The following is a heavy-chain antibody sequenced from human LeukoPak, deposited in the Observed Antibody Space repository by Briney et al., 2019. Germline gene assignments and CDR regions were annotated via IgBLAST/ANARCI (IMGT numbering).Heavy chain of an antibody. CDR3: VKILSSSSASNDAFDI. D-gene: IGHD6-6*01. Sequence: GGSLRLSCAASGFTFSSHAMSWVRQAPGKGLEWVSAISGSGGSTYYADSVKGRFTISRDNSKNTLYLQMNSLRAEDTALYYCVKILSSSSASNDAFDIWGQGTMVTVSS. J-gene: IGHJ3*02. V-gene: IGHV3-23*01. CDR1: GFTFSSHA. CDR2: ISGSGGST.